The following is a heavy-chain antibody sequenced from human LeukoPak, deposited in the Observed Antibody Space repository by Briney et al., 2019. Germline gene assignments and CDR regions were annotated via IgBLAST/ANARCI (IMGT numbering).Heavy chain of an antibody. CDR3: AREDFLEWPSGVYDV. CDR1: GGTFSSYA. V-gene: IGHV1-69*13. Sequence: VASVKVSCKASGGTFSSYAISWVRQAPGQGLEWMGGIIPIFGTANYAQKFQGKVTITADDSTSTAFMEVNSLRSEDTAVYYCAREDFLEWPSGVYDVWGHGTMVTVSS. D-gene: IGHD3-3*01. CDR2: IIPIFGTA. J-gene: IGHJ3*01.